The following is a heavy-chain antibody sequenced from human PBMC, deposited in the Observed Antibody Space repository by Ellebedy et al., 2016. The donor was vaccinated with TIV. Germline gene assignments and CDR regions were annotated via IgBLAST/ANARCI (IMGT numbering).Heavy chain of an antibody. CDR1: GYTFIDYG. CDR2: VSAYSGNT. J-gene: IGHJ4*02. D-gene: IGHD4-23*01. Sequence: AASVKVSCKSSGYTFIDYGVTWVRQAPGQGLDCMGWVSAYSGNTNYAQKLQGRVTMTTDTSTSTAYIELRSLRSDDTAVYYCARGFRYGSGRWPLDYWGQGTLVTVSS. CDR3: ARGFRYGSGRWPLDY. V-gene: IGHV1-18*01.